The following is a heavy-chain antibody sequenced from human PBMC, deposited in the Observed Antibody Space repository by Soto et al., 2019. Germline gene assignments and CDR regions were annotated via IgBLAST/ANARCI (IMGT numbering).Heavy chain of an antibody. D-gene: IGHD3-10*01. V-gene: IGHV1-69*06. CDR3: ARGLYGSGNYYTGPSAFDI. J-gene: IGHJ3*02. CDR2: TIPVFNTA. Sequence: QVQLEQSGAEVKKPGSSVKISCKASGGTLSDHGVSWLRQAPGQGLEWVGGTIPVFNTAKYAPKFQGRVTIAASKSTNIAYMELGSLRSDDTAFYYCARGLYGSGNYYTGPSAFDIWGQGTLVIVSS. CDR1: GGTLSDHG.